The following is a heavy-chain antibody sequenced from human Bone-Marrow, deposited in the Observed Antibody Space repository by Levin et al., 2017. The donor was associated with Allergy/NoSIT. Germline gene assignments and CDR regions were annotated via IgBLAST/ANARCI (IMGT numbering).Heavy chain of an antibody. CDR2: IKQDASEK. CDR3: ATHPYGGGAWYFDN. Sequence: GESLKISCVAASGFTFSRFWMSWVRQAPGKGLEWVASIKQDASEKYYVDSVKGRFTISRDNAKNSLYLQMSSLRAEDTAVYYCATHPYGGGAWYFDNGGQGTLVTVSS. V-gene: IGHV3-7*01. D-gene: IGHD2-21*02. CDR1: GFTFSRFW. J-gene: IGHJ4*02.